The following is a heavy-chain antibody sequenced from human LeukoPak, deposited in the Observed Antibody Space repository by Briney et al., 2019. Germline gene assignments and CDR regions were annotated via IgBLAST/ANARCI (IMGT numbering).Heavy chain of an antibody. CDR2: IYYSGST. D-gene: IGHD3-22*01. V-gene: IGHV4-59*08. CDR1: SGSISSYY. CDR3: ARQKPSYYYDSSEFDY. Sequence: SETLSLTCTVSSGSISSYYWSWIRQPPGKGLEWIGYIYYSGSTNYNPSLKSRVTISVDTSKNQFSLKLSSVTAADTAVYYCARQKPSYYYDSSEFDYWGQGTLVTVSS. J-gene: IGHJ4*02.